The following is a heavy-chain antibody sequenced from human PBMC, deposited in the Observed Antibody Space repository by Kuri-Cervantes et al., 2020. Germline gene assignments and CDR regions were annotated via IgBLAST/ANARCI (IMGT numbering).Heavy chain of an antibody. CDR1: GFTFSDYY. D-gene: IGHD6-13*01. CDR2: ISSSGSTI. CDR3: ARVSLAAADSDY. Sequence: GESLKISCAASGFTFSDYYMSWIRQAPGKGLEWVSYISSSGSTIYYADSVKGRFTISRDNAKNSLYLQMNSLRAEDTSVYYCARVSLAAADSDYWGQGTLVTVSS. V-gene: IGHV3-11*04. J-gene: IGHJ4*02.